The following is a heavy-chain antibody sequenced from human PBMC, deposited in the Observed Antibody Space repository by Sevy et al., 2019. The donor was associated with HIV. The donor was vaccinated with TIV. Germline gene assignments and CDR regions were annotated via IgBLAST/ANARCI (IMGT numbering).Heavy chain of an antibody. CDR3: ARDDRPYSGGWPGVDY. Sequence: GGSLRLSCAASGFTFSSYAMHWVRQAPGKGLEWVAVISYDGSNKYYADSVKGRFTISRDNSKNTLYLQMNSLRAEDTAVYYCARDDRPYSGGWPGVDYWGQGTLVTVSS. CDR1: GFTFSSYA. D-gene: IGHD6-19*01. V-gene: IGHV3-30-3*01. CDR2: ISYDGSNK. J-gene: IGHJ4*02.